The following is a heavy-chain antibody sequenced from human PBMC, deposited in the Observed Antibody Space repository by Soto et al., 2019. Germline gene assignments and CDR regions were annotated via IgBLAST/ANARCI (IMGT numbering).Heavy chain of an antibody. Sequence: EVQLVESGGGLVKPGGSLRLSCAASGFTFSNAWMNWVRQAPGKGLEWVGRIKSKTDGGTTDYAAPVKGRFTISRNESKNTLYLQMNSLKTEDTAVYYCTTEGLYDSSGYYRLFDYWGQGTLVTVSS. CDR2: IKSKTDGGTT. V-gene: IGHV3-15*07. D-gene: IGHD3-22*01. CDR1: GFTFSNAW. J-gene: IGHJ4*02. CDR3: TTEGLYDSSGYYRLFDY.